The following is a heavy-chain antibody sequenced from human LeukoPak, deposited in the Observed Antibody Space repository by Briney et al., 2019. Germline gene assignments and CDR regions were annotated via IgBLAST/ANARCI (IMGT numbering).Heavy chain of an antibody. J-gene: IGHJ4*02. CDR1: GGSISSGGYS. Sequence: PSETLSLTCAVSGGSISSGGYSWSWIRQPPGKGLEWIGYIYHSGSTYYNPSLKSRVTISVDRSKNQFSLKLSSVTAADTAVYYCAGGSAGWSSSREFDYWGQGTLVTVSS. CDR2: IYHSGST. D-gene: IGHD2-2*01. V-gene: IGHV4-30-2*02. CDR3: AGGSAGWSSSREFDY.